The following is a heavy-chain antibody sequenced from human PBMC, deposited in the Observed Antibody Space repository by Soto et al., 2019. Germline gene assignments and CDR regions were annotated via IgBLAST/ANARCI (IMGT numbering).Heavy chain of an antibody. CDR2: ISGSGIST. D-gene: IGHD4-4*01. CDR1: GFTFSTYP. Sequence: EAQLLESGGGLVQPGGSLRLSCAASGFTFSTYPMSWVRQAPGKRLEWVSGISGSGISTYYTDSVKGRFTISRDNSKNTVFLQMNSLRDEDTAVYYCVKPPVITASYYYYDMDVWGQGTTVTVSS. J-gene: IGHJ6*02. CDR3: VKPPVITASYYYYDMDV. V-gene: IGHV3-23*01.